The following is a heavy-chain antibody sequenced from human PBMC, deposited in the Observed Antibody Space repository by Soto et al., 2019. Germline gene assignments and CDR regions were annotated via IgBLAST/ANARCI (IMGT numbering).Heavy chain of an antibody. CDR2: VNHGGST. D-gene: IGHD6-6*01. Sequence: PSETLSLTCTVSGGSISSGDYYWSWIRQPPGKGLELIGDVNHGGSTNQNPSLKSRVTISLDTSKNQFSLKLNSVTAADTAVYYCARGQTKFSSSRVLPTQTNWFDPWGQGTLVTVSS. CDR3: ARGQTKFSSSRVLPTQTNWFDP. J-gene: IGHJ5*02. CDR1: GGSISSGDYY. V-gene: IGHV4-39*07.